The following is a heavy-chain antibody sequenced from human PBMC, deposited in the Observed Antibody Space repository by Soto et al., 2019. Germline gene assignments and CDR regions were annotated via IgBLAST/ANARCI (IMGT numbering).Heavy chain of an antibody. Sequence: ASVKVSCKVSGYTLTELSMHWVRQAPGKGLEWMGGFDPEDGETIYAQKFQGRVTMTEDTSTDTAYMELSSLRSEDTAVYYCATSRLAMAYFDDWGQGTPVTVSS. D-gene: IGHD5-18*01. CDR3: ATSRLAMAYFDD. CDR1: GYTLTELS. CDR2: FDPEDGET. V-gene: IGHV1-24*01. J-gene: IGHJ4*02.